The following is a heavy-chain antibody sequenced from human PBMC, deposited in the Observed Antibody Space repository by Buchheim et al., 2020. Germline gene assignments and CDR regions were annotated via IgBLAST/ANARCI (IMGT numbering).Heavy chain of an antibody. V-gene: IGHV3-74*01. CDR1: GFTLRTYW. CDR2: INEDGSFT. D-gene: IGHD1-26*01. CDR3: ARDLSGSQDY. Sequence: EVQLEESGGGLVQPGGSLRLSCAASGFTLRTYWMHWVRQAPGKGLEWVSRINEDGSFTNYADSVKGRFTISRDNAGNKLYLQMTSLRVEDTAMYYCARDLSGSQDYWGQGTL. J-gene: IGHJ4*02.